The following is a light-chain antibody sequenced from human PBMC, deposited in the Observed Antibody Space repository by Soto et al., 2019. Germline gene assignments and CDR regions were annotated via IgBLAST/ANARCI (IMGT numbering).Light chain of an antibody. CDR1: QSVRSY. CDR2: DKS. J-gene: IGKJ4*01. CDR3: HRRTNWPLT. V-gene: IGKV3-11*01. Sequence: VLTQSPATLSLSAGEIATLSCRVSQSVRSYLAWYQQKVGQAPRLLIYDKSTRATGIPARFSGSESGTDFTLTVSSLEPEDAAVYYCHRRTNWPLTFGGGTKVEIK.